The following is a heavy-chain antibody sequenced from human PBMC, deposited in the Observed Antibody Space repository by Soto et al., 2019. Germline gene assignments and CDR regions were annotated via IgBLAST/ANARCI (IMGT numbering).Heavy chain of an antibody. J-gene: IGHJ4*02. CDR1: GYTFTSYA. Sequence: GASVKVSCKASGYTFTSYAMHWVRQAPGQRLEWMGWINAGNGNTKYSQKFQGRVTITRDTSASTAYMELSSLRSEDTAAYYCARVQHLVPPYDYWGQGTLVTVSS. CDR3: ARVQHLVPPYDY. V-gene: IGHV1-3*01. D-gene: IGHD6-6*01. CDR2: INAGNGNT.